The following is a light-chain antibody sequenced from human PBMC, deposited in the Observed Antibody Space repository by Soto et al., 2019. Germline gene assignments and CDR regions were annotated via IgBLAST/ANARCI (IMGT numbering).Light chain of an antibody. J-gene: IGKJ4*01. CDR3: QQLNSYAFT. CDR2: AAS. Sequence: IQLTQSPSTLSASVGDRVTITCRASQGIRSYLAWYQQKPGKAPKLLIYAASTLPSGVPSRFSGSGSGTDFTLTSSSLQPEDSATYYWQQLNSYAFTFGGGTKVEIE. V-gene: IGKV1-9*01. CDR1: QGIRSY.